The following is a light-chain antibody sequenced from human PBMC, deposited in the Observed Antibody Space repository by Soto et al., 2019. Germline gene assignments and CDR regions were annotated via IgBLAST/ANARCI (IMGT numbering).Light chain of an antibody. J-gene: IGKJ1*01. CDR2: GAS. CDR3: QQYGSSPWT. CDR1: QSVSSTS. V-gene: IGKV3D-20*01. Sequence: EKVMTQSPATLSVSLGERATLSCRASQSVSSTSIAWYQHKPGLAPRLLVYGASSRATGIPDRFSGSGSGTDFTLTISRLEPEDFAVYYCQQYGSSPWTFGQGTKVDIK.